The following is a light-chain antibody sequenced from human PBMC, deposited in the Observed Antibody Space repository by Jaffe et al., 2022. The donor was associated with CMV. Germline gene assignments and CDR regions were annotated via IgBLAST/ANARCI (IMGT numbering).Light chain of an antibody. CDR3: CSYTGSATFDVI. J-gene: IGLJ2*01. CDR2: EVN. CDR1: SGDIGAYIF. Sequence: QSALTQPASVSGSPGQSITISCTGTSGDIGAYIFVSWYQHYPGKPPKLVIHEVNKRPSGVSDRFSGSKSGNTASLTISGLQAEDEADYYCCSYTGSATFDVIFGGGTKVTVL. V-gene: IGLV2-23*02.